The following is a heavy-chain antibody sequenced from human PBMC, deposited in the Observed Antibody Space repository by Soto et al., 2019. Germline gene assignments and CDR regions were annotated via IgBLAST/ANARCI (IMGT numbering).Heavy chain of an antibody. V-gene: IGHV3-48*02. J-gene: IGHJ6*02. CDR3: ARENSWTYGMDV. Sequence: GGSLRLSCAASGFTFSSYSMNWVRQAPGKGLEWVSYISSSSSTIYYADSVKGRFSISRDNAKNSLYLQMNSLRDEDTAVYYCARENSWTYGMDVWGQGTTVTVSS. CDR1: GFTFSSYS. D-gene: IGHD3-3*01. CDR2: ISSSSSTI.